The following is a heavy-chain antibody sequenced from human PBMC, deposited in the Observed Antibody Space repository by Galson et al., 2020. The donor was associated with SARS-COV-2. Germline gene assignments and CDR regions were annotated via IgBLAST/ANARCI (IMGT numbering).Heavy chain of an antibody. D-gene: IGHD3-16*01. CDR3: ARGTWTGFGGDDAFDI. CDR1: GYTFTGYY. CDR2: INPNSGGT. Sequence: GESLKISCKASGYTFTGYYMHWVRQAPGQGLEWMGWINPNSGGTNYAQKFQGRVTMTRDTSISTAYMELSRLRSDDSAVYYCARGTWTGFGGDDAFDIWGQGTMVTVSS. V-gene: IGHV1-2*02. J-gene: IGHJ3*02.